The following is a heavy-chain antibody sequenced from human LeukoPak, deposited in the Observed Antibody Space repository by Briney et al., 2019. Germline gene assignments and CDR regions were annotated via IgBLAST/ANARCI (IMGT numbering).Heavy chain of an antibody. Sequence: SETLSLTCTVSGGSVSSGSYYWSWIRQPPGKGLEWIGYIYYSGSTNYNPSLKSQVTISVDTSKNQFSLKLSSVTAADTAVYYCARAKVGIAVAGSNWFDPWGQGTLVTVSS. CDR2: IYYSGST. V-gene: IGHV4-61*01. J-gene: IGHJ5*02. CDR3: ARAKVGIAVAGSNWFDP. D-gene: IGHD6-19*01. CDR1: GGSVSSGSYY.